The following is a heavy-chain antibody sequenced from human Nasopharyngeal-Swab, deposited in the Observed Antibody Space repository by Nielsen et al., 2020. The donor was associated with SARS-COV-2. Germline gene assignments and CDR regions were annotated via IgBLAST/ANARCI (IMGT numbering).Heavy chain of an antibody. Sequence: GESLKISCAASGFTFSSYAMSWVRQAPGKGLEWVSAISGSGGSTYYADSVKGRFTISRDNSKNTLYLQMNSLRAEDTAVYYCAKYTKVGGTGTTSPTYDYWGQGTLVTVSS. V-gene: IGHV3-23*01. CDR3: AKYTKVGGTGTTSPTYDY. J-gene: IGHJ4*02. CDR2: ISGSGGST. D-gene: IGHD1-1*01. CDR1: GFTFSSYA.